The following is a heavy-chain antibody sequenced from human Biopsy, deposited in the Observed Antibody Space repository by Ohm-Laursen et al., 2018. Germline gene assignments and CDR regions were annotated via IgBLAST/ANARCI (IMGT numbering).Heavy chain of an antibody. D-gene: IGHD3-16*01. J-gene: IGHJ4*02. V-gene: IGHV1-69*04. CDR1: GGSFSTYA. Sequence: SSVKVSCNASGGSFSTYAVSWVRQAPGQGLEWMGKIIPMLDVANYAQKFQGRVTITADKLTSTAYMELASLRSEDTAVYYCAIYGGTEPEGDWGQGTLVTVSS. CDR2: IIPMLDVA. CDR3: AIYGGTEPEGD.